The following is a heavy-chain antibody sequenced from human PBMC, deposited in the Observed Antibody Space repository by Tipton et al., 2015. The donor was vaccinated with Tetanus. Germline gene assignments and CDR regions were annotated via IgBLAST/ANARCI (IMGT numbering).Heavy chain of an antibody. V-gene: IGHV3-7*01. CDR2: IRQDGSEK. Sequence: SLRLSCAASGFTFSNYWMHWVRQAPGKGLEWVANIRQDGSEKYYSDSVKGRFTISRDNAKSSLYLQMNSLRVEDTAVYYCAFRTNWRFSRGFDCWGQGILVTVSS. CDR1: GFTFSNYW. D-gene: IGHD1-20*01. J-gene: IGHJ4*02. CDR3: AFRTNWRFSRGFDC.